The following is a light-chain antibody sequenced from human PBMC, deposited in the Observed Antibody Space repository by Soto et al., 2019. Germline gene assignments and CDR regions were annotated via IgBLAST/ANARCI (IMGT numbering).Light chain of an antibody. V-gene: IGLV1-44*01. CDR3: AAWDDSPKAI. CDR1: SSNIGSNT. CDR2: SSY. J-gene: IGLJ7*01. Sequence: QSVLTQPPSVSGTPGQRVTISCSGSSSNIGSNTVNWYQQFPGTAPRLLIYSSYQRPSGVPDRFSGSQSGTSASLAISGLQSDDEADYYCAAWDDSPKAIFGGGTQLTVL.